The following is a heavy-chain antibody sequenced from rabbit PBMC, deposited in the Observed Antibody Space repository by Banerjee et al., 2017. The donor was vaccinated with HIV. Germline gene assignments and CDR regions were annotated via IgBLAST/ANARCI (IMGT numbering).Heavy chain of an antibody. CDR1: GFSFSSSYY. Sequence: QSLEESGGDLVKPGASLTLTCTASGFSFSSSYYMCWVRQAPGKGLEWIACIDAGSSGSTAYASWAKGRFTISKTSSTTVTLQLNSLTAADTATYFCARDWTGYGGYGPFNLWGPGTLVT. CDR2: IDAGSSGST. D-gene: IGHD7-1*01. CDR3: ARDWTGYGGYGPFNL. J-gene: IGHJ4*01. V-gene: IGHV1S40*01.